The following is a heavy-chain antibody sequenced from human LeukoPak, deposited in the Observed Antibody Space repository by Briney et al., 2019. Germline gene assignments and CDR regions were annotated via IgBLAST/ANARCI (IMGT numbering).Heavy chain of an antibody. CDR1: GDSISNYH. Sequence: PSETLSLTCTVSGDSISNYHWSWIRQPAGKGLEWIGRIYSSGSTNYNPSPRSRVTMSVDTSKNQFSLRLSPVTAADTAVYYCARGYNYGYVDYWGQGTLVTVSS. J-gene: IGHJ4*02. V-gene: IGHV4-4*07. CDR2: IYSSGST. D-gene: IGHD5-18*01. CDR3: ARGYNYGYVDY.